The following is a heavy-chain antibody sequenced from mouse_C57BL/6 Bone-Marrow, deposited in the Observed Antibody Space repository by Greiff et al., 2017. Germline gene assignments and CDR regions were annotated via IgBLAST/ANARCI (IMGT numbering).Heavy chain of an antibody. Sequence: QVQLQQSGAELVKPGASVKLSCKASGYTFTSYWMHWVKQRPGQGLEWIGKIHPSSGSTNYNEKFKSKATLTVDKSSSTAYMQLSSLTSEDYAVYDCACASSCDDWYFDVWGTGTTVIVSS. D-gene: IGHD6-2*01. CDR1: GYTFTSYW. V-gene: IGHV1-64*01. J-gene: IGHJ1*03. CDR3: ACASSCDDWYFDV. CDR2: IHPSSGST.